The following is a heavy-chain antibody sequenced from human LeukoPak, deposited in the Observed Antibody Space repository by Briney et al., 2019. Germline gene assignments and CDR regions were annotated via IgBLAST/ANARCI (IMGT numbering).Heavy chain of an antibody. J-gene: IGHJ5*02. Sequence: ASVKVSCKASGYTFTNYAMHWVRQAPGQRLEWMGWINAGNGNTKYSQKFQGRVTITRDTSASTANMELSSLRSEDTAVYYCARDTGLGRYYDSSGYYPAGRWFDPWGQGTLDTVSS. V-gene: IGHV1-3*01. D-gene: IGHD3-22*01. CDR1: GYTFTNYA. CDR3: ARDTGLGRYYDSSGYYPAGRWFDP. CDR2: INAGNGNT.